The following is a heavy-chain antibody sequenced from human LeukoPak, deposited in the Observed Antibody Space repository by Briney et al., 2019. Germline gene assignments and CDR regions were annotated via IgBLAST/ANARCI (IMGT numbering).Heavy chain of an antibody. V-gene: IGHV3-74*01. CDR3: TPVFDY. Sequence: PGGSLRLSRAASGITFSNYWTHWVRQDPGKGLVWVSGMNNDGSSTFYADSVKGRFTISSDNAKSTVYLQMNSLRAEDTGVYYCTPVFDYWGLGTLVTVSS. J-gene: IGHJ4*02. CDR2: MNNDGSST. CDR1: GITFSNYW.